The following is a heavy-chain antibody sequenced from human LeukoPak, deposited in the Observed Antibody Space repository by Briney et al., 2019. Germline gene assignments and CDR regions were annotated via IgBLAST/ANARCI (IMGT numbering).Heavy chain of an antibody. D-gene: IGHD2-21*02. J-gene: IGHJ3*02. CDR2: IYYSGST. CDR3: ARFTSNVVVTALSAFDAFDI. CDR1: GGSISSSSYY. V-gene: IGHV4-39*01. Sequence: SETLSLTCTVSGGSISSSSYYWGWIRQPPGKGLEWIGSIYYSGSTYYNPSLKSRVTISVDTSKNQFSLKLSSVTAADTAVYYCARFTSNVVVTALSAFDAFDIWGQGTMVTVSS.